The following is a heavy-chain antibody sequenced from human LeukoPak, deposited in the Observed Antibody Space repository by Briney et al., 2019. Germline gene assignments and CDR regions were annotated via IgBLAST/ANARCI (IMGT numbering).Heavy chain of an antibody. J-gene: IGHJ4*02. CDR2: ISSTGSTI. Sequence: GGSLRLSCVASGFTFSSYWMHWVRQDPRKGLVWVSYISSTGSTIYYADSVKGRFTISRDNSKNTLYLQMNSLRAEDTAVYYCAKAVYSSSWYYFDYWGQGTLVTVSP. D-gene: IGHD6-13*01. CDR1: GFTFSSYW. V-gene: IGHV3-48*01. CDR3: AKAVYSSSWYYFDY.